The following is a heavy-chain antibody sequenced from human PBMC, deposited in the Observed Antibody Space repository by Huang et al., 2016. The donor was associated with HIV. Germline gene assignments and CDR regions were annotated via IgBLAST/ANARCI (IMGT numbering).Heavy chain of an antibody. CDR2: VGDNDQNV. J-gene: IGHJ6*03. Sequence: HLVESGGGSVRPGESLKRSCVATGFDFSTHSFNWVRQAPGRGLEGISQVGDNDQNVSYANSVRGRFTSSRDNARQSIYLQMRNLRPSDTAKYYCVRDTKYRSGFYNYYYMDVWGNGTAVTVSS. V-gene: IGHV3-48*01. CDR1: GFDFSTHS. D-gene: IGHD6-25*01. CDR3: VRDTKYRSGFYNYYYMDV.